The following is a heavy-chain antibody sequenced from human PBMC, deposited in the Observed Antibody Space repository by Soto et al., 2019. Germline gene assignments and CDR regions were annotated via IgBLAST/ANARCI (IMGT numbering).Heavy chain of an antibody. CDR1: GGTFSSYA. Sequence: GASVKVSCKASGGTFSSYAISWVRQAPGQGLEWMGGIIPIFGTANYAQKFQGRVTITADESTSTAYMELSSLRSEDTAVYYCARDSRFLEEGYYYYGMDVWGQGTTVTVSS. V-gene: IGHV1-69*13. CDR2: IIPIFGTA. J-gene: IGHJ6*02. D-gene: IGHD3-3*01. CDR3: ARDSRFLEEGYYYYGMDV.